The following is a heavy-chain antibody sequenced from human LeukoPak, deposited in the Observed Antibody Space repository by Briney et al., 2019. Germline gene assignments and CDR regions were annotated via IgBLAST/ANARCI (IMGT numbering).Heavy chain of an antibody. D-gene: IGHD6-19*01. CDR1: GGSISSNSYY. CDR2: IYYSGST. V-gene: IGHV4-39*01. Sequence: SETLSLTCTVSGGSISSNSYYWGWIRQPPGKGLEWIGSIYYSGSTYYNPSLKSRVTISVDTSKNQFSLKLSSVTAADTAVYYCAGHLIAVAGFFDYWGQGTLVTVSS. J-gene: IGHJ4*02. CDR3: AGHLIAVAGFFDY.